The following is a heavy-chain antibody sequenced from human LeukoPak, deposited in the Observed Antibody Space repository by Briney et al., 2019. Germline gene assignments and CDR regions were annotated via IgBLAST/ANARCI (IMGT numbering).Heavy chain of an antibody. CDR3: ARSQVGDYGGNSGYFDY. D-gene: IGHD4-23*01. CDR1: GGSISTYY. J-gene: IGHJ4*02. V-gene: IGHV4-59*01. CDR2: IYYSGSN. Sequence: PSETLSLTCTVSGGSISTYYWTWIRQPPGKGLEWIAYIYYSGSNNYNPSLRSRVTISVDTSKNQFSLKLSSVTAADTAVYYCARSQVGDYGGNSGYFDYWGQGTLVTVSS.